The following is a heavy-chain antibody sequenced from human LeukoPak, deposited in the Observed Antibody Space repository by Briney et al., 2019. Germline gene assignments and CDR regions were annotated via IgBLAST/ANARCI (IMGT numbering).Heavy chain of an antibody. CDR3: ARGIRLLGGSFYYYYYMDV. CDR2: ISSISSYI. J-gene: IGHJ6*03. D-gene: IGHD5-12*01. V-gene: IGHV3-21*04. Sequence: NAGGSLRLSCAAAGFTFSSYSMNWVRQAPGKGLEWVSSISSISSYIYYADSVKGRLTISRDNDKNSLYLQMNSPRAEDTAVYYCARGIRLLGGSFYYYYYMDVWGKGTTVTISS. CDR1: GFTFSSYS.